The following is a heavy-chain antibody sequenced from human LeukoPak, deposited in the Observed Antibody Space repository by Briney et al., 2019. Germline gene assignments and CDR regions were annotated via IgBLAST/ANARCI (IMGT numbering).Heavy chain of an antibody. V-gene: IGHV3-11*04. CDR3: ARDMRVWGSYRYTRAFDI. CDR2: ISSSGGNI. D-gene: IGHD3-16*02. J-gene: IGHJ3*02. Sequence: PGGSLRLSCSGSGFTFSDYFMNWIRQAPGKGLEWIAYISSSGGNIKYADSVQGRFTISRDNAKKSLYLQMNSLRAEDTAVYYCARDMRVWGSYRYTRAFDIWGQGTLVTVSS. CDR1: GFTFSDYF.